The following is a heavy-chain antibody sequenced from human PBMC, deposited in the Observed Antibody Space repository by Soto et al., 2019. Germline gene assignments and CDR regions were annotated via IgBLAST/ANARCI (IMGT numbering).Heavy chain of an antibody. Sequence: EVQLVESGGGLVKPGGSLRLSCAASGFTFSSYSMNWVRQAPGKGLEWVSFIGSSGNYIYYADSVKGRFTISRDNAKNSLFLQMNSVRAEDTAVYYCARWGYRSGYDFSGADYWGQGTLVTVSS. J-gene: IGHJ4*02. CDR1: GFTFSSYS. D-gene: IGHD2-15*01. CDR2: IGSSGNYI. V-gene: IGHV3-21*01. CDR3: ARWGYRSGYDFSGADY.